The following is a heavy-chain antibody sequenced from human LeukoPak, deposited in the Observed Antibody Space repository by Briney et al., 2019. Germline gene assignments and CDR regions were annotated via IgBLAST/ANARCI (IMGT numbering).Heavy chain of an antibody. D-gene: IGHD6-19*01. CDR2: ISSSGSTI. CDR1: GFTFTDYY. J-gene: IGHJ3*02. V-gene: IGHV3-11*01. CDR3: AVAGSGYAFDI. Sequence: GGSLRLSCAASGFTFTDYYMSWIRQAPGKGLEWVSYISSSGSTIYHADSVKGRFTISRDNAKNSLYLQMNSLRAEDTAVYYCAVAGSGYAFDIWGQGTMVTVSS.